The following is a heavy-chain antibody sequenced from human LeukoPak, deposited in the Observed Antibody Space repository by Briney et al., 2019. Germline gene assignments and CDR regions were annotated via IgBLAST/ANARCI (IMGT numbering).Heavy chain of an antibody. D-gene: IGHD3-22*01. Sequence: KPSETPSPTRTVSGGSISTYYLNWIRQPPGKGLECICYIYYTGSTNYNPSLKSRVTISVDTSKNQFSLRLSSVTAADTAVYYCARGKDYYDSSGYFYEKWGQGTLVTVSS. J-gene: IGHJ4*02. CDR3: ARGKDYYDSSGYFYEK. CDR1: GGSISTYY. CDR2: IYYTGST. V-gene: IGHV4-59*01.